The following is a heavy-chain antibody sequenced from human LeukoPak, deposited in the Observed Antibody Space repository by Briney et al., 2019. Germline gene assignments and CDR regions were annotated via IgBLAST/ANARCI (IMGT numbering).Heavy chain of an antibody. Sequence: GGSLRLSCAASGFTFSSYGMHWVRQAPGKGLEWVAFIRYDGSNKYYADSVKGRFTIPRDNSKNTLYLQMNSLRAEDTAVYYCAKVLGDCSGGSCYYYMDVWGKGTTVAVSS. J-gene: IGHJ6*03. D-gene: IGHD2-15*01. CDR3: AKVLGDCSGGSCYYYMDV. CDR1: GFTFSSYG. V-gene: IGHV3-30*02. CDR2: IRYDGSNK.